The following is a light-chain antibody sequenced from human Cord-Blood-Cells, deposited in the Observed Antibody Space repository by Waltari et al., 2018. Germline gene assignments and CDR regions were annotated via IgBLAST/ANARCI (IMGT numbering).Light chain of an antibody. V-gene: IGLV2-11*01. CDR3: CSYAGSYTLWV. CDR2: DVS. J-gene: IGLJ3*02. Sequence: QSALTQPRSVSGSPGQSVPISCTGTSSDVGGYNYVSWYQQHPGKAPKLMIYDVSKRPSGVPDRFSGSKSGNTAALTISGLQAEDDADYYCCSYAGSYTLWVFGGGTKLTVL. CDR1: SSDVGGYNY.